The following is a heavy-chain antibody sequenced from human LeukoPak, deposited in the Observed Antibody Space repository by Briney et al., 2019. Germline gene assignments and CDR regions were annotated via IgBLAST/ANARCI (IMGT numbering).Heavy chain of an antibody. J-gene: IGHJ4*02. CDR1: GFTFSSYA. V-gene: IGHV3-23*01. CDR2: ISGSGDSR. D-gene: IGHD2-2*01. CDR3: ARDVSTSCYDN. Sequence: GALRLSCAASGFTFSSYAMSWVRQAPGKGLEWVSAISGSGDSRYYADSVKGRFTISRDNAKNSLYLQMNSLRAEDTAVYYCARDVSTSCYDNWGQGTLVTVSS.